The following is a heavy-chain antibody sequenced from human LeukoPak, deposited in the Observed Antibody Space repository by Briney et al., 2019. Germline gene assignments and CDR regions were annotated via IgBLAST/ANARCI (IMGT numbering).Heavy chain of an antibody. CDR1: GYTFTHYY. Sequence: AASVKVSCKASGYTFTHYYIHWVRQAPGQGLEWMGMIVPSSGSTSYAQKFLGRVTMTRDTSTTTVHMELSSLRSDDTAVYYCARDYRIDGYNRGVDHWGQGTLVTVSS. V-gene: IGHV1-46*01. J-gene: IGHJ4*02. D-gene: IGHD5-24*01. CDR3: ARDYRIDGYNRGVDH. CDR2: IVPSSGST.